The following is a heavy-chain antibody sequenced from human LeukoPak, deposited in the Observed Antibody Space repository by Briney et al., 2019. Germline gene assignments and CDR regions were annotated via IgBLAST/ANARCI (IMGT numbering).Heavy chain of an antibody. J-gene: IGHJ5*02. CDR3: ARRRREISTITEDNWFDP. CDR1: GGYISTYS. V-gene: IGHV4-59*08. CDR2: IYSSGST. Sequence: SETLSLTCTVSGGYISTYSWNWIRQPPGKELEWIGRIYSSGSTIYNPSLKSRVTISVETSKNQFSLELSSVTAADTAVYYCARRRREISTITEDNWFDPWGHGTLVTVSS. D-gene: IGHD5-24*01.